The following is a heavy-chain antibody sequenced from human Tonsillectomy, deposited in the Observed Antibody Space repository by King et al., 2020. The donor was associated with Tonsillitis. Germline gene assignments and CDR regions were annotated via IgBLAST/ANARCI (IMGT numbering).Heavy chain of an antibody. J-gene: IGHJ6*02. D-gene: IGHD6-13*01. Sequence: HVQLVESGGGVVQPGRSLRLSCADSGFTFSSYGMHWVRQAPGKGLEWVAVISYYGSNKYYADSVKGRFTIPRDNSKNTLYLQMNSLRAEDTAVYYCATELECSSWYQLSYDYGLDVWGQGTTVTVSS. CDR3: ATELECSSWYQLSYDYGLDV. CDR1: GFTFSSYG. V-gene: IGHV3-30*03. CDR2: ISYYGSNK.